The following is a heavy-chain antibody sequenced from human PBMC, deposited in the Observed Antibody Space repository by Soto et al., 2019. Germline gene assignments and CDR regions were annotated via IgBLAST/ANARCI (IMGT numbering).Heavy chain of an antibody. D-gene: IGHD3-3*01. V-gene: IGHV2-5*01. J-gene: IGHJ4*02. Sequence: SGPTLVNPTQTLTLTCTFSGFSLSTSGVGVGWIRQPPGKALEWLALIYWNHDKRYSPSLKSRLTITKDTSKNQVVLTMTNMDPVDTATYYCAHSLRLLYYFDYWGQGTLVTVSS. CDR2: IYWNHDK. CDR3: AHSLRLLYYFDY. CDR1: GFSLSTSGVG.